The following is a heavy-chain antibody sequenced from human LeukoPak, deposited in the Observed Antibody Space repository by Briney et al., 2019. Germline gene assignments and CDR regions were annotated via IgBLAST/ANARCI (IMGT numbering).Heavy chain of an antibody. D-gene: IGHD2-21*01. CDR1: GYIFTKYV. V-gene: IGHV1-3*01. Sequence: ASVKVSCKPSGYIFTKYVVHWGRQAPGQRPDWRGWIKAGNGDTKYSQNFQDRLTITRDTSASTVYMELSSLTSEDRALYYCARDDCGDTCYPGGYWGQGTLVTVSS. CDR2: IKAGNGDT. J-gene: IGHJ4*02. CDR3: ARDDCGDTCYPGGY.